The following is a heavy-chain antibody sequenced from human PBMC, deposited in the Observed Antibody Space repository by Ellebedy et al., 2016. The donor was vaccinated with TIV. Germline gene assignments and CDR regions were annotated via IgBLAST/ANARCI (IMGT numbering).Heavy chain of an antibody. Sequence: MPSETLSLTCTVSGYSISRGYYWSWIRQPPGKGLEWIGYIYYNENTNYNPSLKSRVTISVDTSKNQFSLNLNSVTAADTAVYFCASTPFSAGSGYHPHDYWGQGILVTVSS. CDR3: ASTPFSAGSGYHPHDY. CDR1: GYSISRGYY. V-gene: IGHV4-59*08. CDR2: IYYNENT. J-gene: IGHJ4*02. D-gene: IGHD5-12*01.